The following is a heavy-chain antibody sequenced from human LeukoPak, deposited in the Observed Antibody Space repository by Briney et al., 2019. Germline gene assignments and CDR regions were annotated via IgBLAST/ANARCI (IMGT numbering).Heavy chain of an antibody. D-gene: IGHD5-18*01. V-gene: IGHV1-69*13. CDR2: IIPIFGTA. CDR1: GGTFSSYA. CDR3: AKDQLWRINYYFDY. Sequence: ASVKVSCKASGGTFSSYAISWVRQAPGQGLEWMGGIIPIFGTANYAQKFQGRVTITADESTSTAYMELSSLRSEDTAVYYCAKDQLWRINYYFDYWGQGTLVTVSS. J-gene: IGHJ4*02.